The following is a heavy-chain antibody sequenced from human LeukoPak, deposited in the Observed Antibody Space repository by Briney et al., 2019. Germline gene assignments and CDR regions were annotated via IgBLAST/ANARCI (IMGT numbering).Heavy chain of an antibody. D-gene: IGHD2-2*01. J-gene: IGHJ5*02. V-gene: IGHV1-2*02. Sequence: ASVKVSCKTSGYTFIDYYMHWVRQAPGQGLEWMGWINPNSGGTKYAQKFQGRVSMTRDTSTSTAYMELRSLRSDDTAVYYCARAGVIGYCSSTSCPGDWFDPWGQGTLVTVSS. CDR2: INPNSGGT. CDR1: GYTFIDYY. CDR3: ARAGVIGYCSSTSCPGDWFDP.